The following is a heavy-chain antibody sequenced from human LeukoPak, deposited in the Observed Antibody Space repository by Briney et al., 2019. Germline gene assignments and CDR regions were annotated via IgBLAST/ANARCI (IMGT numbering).Heavy chain of an antibody. V-gene: IGHV4-39*01. D-gene: IGHD1-26*01. J-gene: IGHJ4*02. CDR1: GGSISSSSYH. Sequence: PSETLSLTCTVSGGSISSSSYHWGWIRQPPGRGLEWIGSVYYSGSTYNNPSLKSRVTISVDTSKKQFSLKMSSVTAADTAVYYCARLRVGATGYFDSWGQGTLVTVSS. CDR2: VYYSGST. CDR3: ARLRVGATGYFDS.